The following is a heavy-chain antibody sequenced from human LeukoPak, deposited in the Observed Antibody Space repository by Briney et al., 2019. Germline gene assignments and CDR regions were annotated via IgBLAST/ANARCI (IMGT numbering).Heavy chain of an antibody. CDR3: ARGRYCSSTSCYGGDY. Sequence: SETLSLTCAVYGGSFSGYYWSWIRQPPGKGLERIGEINHSGSTNYNPSLKSRVTISVDTSKNQFSLKLSSVTAADTAVYYCARGRYCSSTSCYGGDYWGQGTLVTVSS. V-gene: IGHV4-34*01. CDR1: GGSFSGYY. J-gene: IGHJ4*02. CDR2: INHSGST. D-gene: IGHD2-2*01.